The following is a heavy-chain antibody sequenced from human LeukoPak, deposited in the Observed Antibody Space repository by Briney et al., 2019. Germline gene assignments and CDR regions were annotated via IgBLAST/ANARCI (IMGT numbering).Heavy chain of an antibody. V-gene: IGHV3-64*01. Sequence: GGSLRLSCAASGFTFSSYAVHWVRQAPGKGLEYVSAISSNGGSTYYANSVKGRFTISRDNSKNTLYLQMGSLRAEDMAVYYCAREWTYYDFWSGTYYYYGMDVWGQGTTVTVSS. CDR1: GFTFSSYA. CDR2: ISSNGGST. CDR3: AREWTYYDFWSGTYYYYGMDV. J-gene: IGHJ6*02. D-gene: IGHD3-3*01.